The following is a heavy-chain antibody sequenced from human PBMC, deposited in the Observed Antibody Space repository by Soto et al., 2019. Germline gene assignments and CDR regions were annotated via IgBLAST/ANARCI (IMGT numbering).Heavy chain of an antibody. CDR2: IYYSGST. Sequence: SETLSLTCTVSGGSISSSSYYWGWIRQPPGKGLEWIGRIYYSGSTYYNPSLKSRVTISVDTSKNQFSLKLSSVTAADTAVYYCATLWFGEGNYWGQGTLVTVSS. CDR3: ATLWFGEGNY. J-gene: IGHJ4*02. V-gene: IGHV4-39*01. D-gene: IGHD3-10*01. CDR1: GGSISSSSYY.